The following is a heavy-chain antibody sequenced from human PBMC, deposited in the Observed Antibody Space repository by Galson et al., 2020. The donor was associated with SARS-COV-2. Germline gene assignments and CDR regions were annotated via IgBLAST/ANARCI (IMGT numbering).Heavy chain of an antibody. V-gene: IGHV3-23*01. D-gene: IGHD1-26*01. J-gene: IGHJ3*02. CDR2: ISGSGGST. Sequence: GGSLRPSCAASGSTFSSYAMSWVRQAPGKGLEWVSAISGSGGSTYYADSVKGRFTISRDNSKNTLYLQMNSLRAEDTAVYYCAKDLGMSGSPSGDAFDIWGQGTMVTVSS. CDR3: AKDLGMSGSPSGDAFDI. CDR1: GSTFSSYA.